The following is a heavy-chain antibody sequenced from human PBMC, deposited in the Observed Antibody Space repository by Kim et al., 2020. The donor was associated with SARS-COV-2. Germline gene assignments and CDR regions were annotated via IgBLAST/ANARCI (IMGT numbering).Heavy chain of an antibody. Sequence: SETLSLTCTVSGGSISSYYWSWIRQSPGKGLEWIGYVLYSGSTNNNPSLKSRLTISVDTSKNQFFLRLRSVTSADTAVYFCARFTGYSNSWIDSWGQGTLVTVSS. V-gene: IGHV4-59*01. CDR3: ARFTGYSNSWIDS. CDR1: GGSISSYY. J-gene: IGHJ5*01. CDR2: VLYSGST. D-gene: IGHD6-13*01.